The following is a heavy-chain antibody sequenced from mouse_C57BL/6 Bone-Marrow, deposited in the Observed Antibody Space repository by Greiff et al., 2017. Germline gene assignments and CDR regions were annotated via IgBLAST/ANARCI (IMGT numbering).Heavy chain of an antibody. J-gene: IGHJ2*01. CDR2: ISYDGSN. CDR1: GYSITSGYY. Sequence: EVKLQESGPGLVKPSQSLFLTCSVTGYSITSGYYWNWIRQFPGNKLEWMGYISYDGSNNYNPSLKNRISITRDTSKNQFFLKLNSVTTEDTATYYCARVRVVAIGDYFDYWGQGTTLTVSS. CDR3: ARVRVVAIGDYFDY. V-gene: IGHV3-6*01. D-gene: IGHD1-1*01.